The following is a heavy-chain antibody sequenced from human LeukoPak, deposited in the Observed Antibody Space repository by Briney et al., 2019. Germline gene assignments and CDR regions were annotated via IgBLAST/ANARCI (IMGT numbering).Heavy chain of an antibody. V-gene: IGHV3-7*01. CDR3: ASGLRGTY. CDR1: GFTFGYYW. Sequence: GGSLRLSCAASGFTFGYYWRSWVRQAPGTGLEWVANIGPDGSEKYYVDSVKGRFTISRDNAKSSLLLQMNSLRDEDTAVNYCASGLRGTYWGQGTLVTVSS. CDR2: IGPDGSEK. D-gene: IGHD1-1*01. J-gene: IGHJ4*02.